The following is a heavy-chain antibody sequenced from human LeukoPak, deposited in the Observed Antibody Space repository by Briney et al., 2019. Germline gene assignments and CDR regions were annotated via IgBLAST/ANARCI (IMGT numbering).Heavy chain of an antibody. CDR1: GGSFSGYY. CDR3: ARGLDTAMANVYYYYYYYMDV. CDR2: INHRGST. V-gene: IGHV4-34*01. Sequence: PSETLSLTCAVYGGSFSGYYWSWIRQPPGKGLEWIGEINHRGSTNYNPSLKSRVTISVDTSKNQFSLKLSSVTAADTAVYYCARGLDTAMANVYYYYYYYMDVWGKGTTVTVSS. J-gene: IGHJ6*03. D-gene: IGHD5-18*01.